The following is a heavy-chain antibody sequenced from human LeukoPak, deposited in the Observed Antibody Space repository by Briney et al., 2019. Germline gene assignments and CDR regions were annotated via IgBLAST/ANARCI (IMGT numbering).Heavy chain of an antibody. CDR1: GFTFSSYA. CDR2: ISGSGGST. CDR3: VKDDGSGSYYKRGAFNI. D-gene: IGHD3-10*01. J-gene: IGHJ3*02. V-gene: IGHV3-23*01. Sequence: PGGSLRLSCAASGFTFSSYAMSWVRQAPGKGLEWVSAISGSGGSTYYADSVKGRFTISRDNSKNTLYLQMNSLRAEDTAVYYCVKDDGSGSYYKRGAFNIWGHGIMVKVAS.